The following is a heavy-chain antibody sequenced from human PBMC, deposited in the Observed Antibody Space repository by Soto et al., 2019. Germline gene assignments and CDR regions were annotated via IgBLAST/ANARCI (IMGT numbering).Heavy chain of an antibody. CDR3: ARQVGGYYFGDFDF. Sequence: QVQLQESGPGLVKPSETLSLTCTVSVGSITSYYWSWIRQTPGKGLEWIGYIYYIGTTSYSPSLKSRVTRSVDMSKNQVSLKLSSVTAANRAVYFCARQVGGYYFGDFDFWGQGTMVTVSS. J-gene: IGHJ3*01. CDR2: IYYIGTT. V-gene: IGHV4-59*08. D-gene: IGHD3-22*01. CDR1: VGSITSYY.